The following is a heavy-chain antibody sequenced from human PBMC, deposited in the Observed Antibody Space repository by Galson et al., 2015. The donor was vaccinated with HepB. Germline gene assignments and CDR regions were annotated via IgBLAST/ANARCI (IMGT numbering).Heavy chain of an antibody. CDR3: AIATGDSRDWFDP. CDR1: GYSFTSYW. D-gene: IGHD3-16*01. J-gene: IGHJ5*02. Sequence: SGAEVKKPGESLRISCKGSGYSFTSYWISWVRQMPGKGLEWMGRIDPSDSYTNYSPSFQGHVTISADKSISTAYLQWSSLKASDTAMYYCAIATGDSRDWFDPWGQGTLVSVSS. V-gene: IGHV5-10-1*01. CDR2: IDPSDSYT.